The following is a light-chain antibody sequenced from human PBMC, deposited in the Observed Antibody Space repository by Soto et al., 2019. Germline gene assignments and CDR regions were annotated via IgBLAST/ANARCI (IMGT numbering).Light chain of an antibody. CDR3: QQRSNWPPIT. J-gene: IGKJ5*01. CDR1: ESIRIH. Sequence: DIQMTPSPSSLSASIGDRVSIICRASESIRIHLNWYQQKPGKAPRLLIYAASRLQSGVPSRFSGTGSGTDFTLTISSLEPEDFAVYYCQQRSNWPPITFGQGTRLEIK. V-gene: IGKV1-39*01. CDR2: AAS.